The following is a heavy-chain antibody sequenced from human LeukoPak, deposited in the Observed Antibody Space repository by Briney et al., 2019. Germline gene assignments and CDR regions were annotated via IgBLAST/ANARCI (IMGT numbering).Heavy chain of an antibody. D-gene: IGHD3-10*01. J-gene: IGHJ4*02. CDR1: GDSIMSSGSY. V-gene: IGHV4-39*07. CDR3: AKYIGGSMFEH. CDR2: VSSSGGT. Sequence: PSETLSLTCSVSGDSIMSSGSYWGWIRQPPGKALEWIGSVSSSGGTHYSPSLKNRLSISMDTSQNQSSLRLSSVTVADTAVYYCAKYIGGSMFEHWGQGALVTVSS.